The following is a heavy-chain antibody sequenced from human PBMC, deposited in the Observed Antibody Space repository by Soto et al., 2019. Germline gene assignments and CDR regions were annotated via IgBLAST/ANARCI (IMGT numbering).Heavy chain of an antibody. V-gene: IGHV3-74*01. J-gene: IGHJ4*02. CDR2: VKGDGNYI. D-gene: IGHD1-26*01. CDR1: GFSFSDYW. CDR3: ARQGIPGATAFDF. Sequence: GGSLRLSCVASGFSFSDYWMHWVRQAPGKGLVWVSRVKGDGNYIRYADSVKGRFTISRDNAKHTLYLQLDSLRGEDTAVYFCARQGIPGATAFDFWGQGTLVTVSS.